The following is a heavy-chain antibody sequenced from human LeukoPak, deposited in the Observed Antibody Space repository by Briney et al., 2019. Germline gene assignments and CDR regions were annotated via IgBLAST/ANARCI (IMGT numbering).Heavy chain of an antibody. CDR2: ISAYNGNT. D-gene: IGHD3-22*01. J-gene: IGHJ4*02. V-gene: IGHV1-18*04. CDR1: GYTFTSYG. CDR3: ARDHSSNCYDSSGYYGDY. Sequence: ASVKVSCKASGYTFTSYGIRWVRQAPGQGLEWMGWISAYNGNTNYAQKLQGRVTMTTDTSTSTAYMELRSLRSDDTAVYYCARDHSSNCYDSSGYYGDYWGQGTLVTVSS.